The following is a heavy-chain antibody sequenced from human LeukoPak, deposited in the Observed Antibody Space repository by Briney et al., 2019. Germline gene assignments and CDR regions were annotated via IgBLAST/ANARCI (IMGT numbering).Heavy chain of an antibody. V-gene: IGHV3-7*01. CDR2: IKQEGSEK. D-gene: IGHD3-9*01. J-gene: IGHJ5*02. CDR3: AGASGYLITS. CDR1: GFSLRSYW. Sequence: GRSLRLSCAATGFSLRSYWMNWATQDPGKGLEWLAIIKQEGSEKPYKGSVDDRFTISKDQHKNAQHVHINSRRVVHRAVYYCAGASGYLITSWRQQTLVAVSS.